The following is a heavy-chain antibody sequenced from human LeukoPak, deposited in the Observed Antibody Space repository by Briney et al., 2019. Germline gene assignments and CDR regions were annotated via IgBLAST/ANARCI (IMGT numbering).Heavy chain of an antibody. J-gene: IGHJ4*02. CDR2: INHSGST. Sequence: SETLSLTCAVYGGSFSGYYWSWIRQPPGKGLEWIGEINHSGSTNYNPSLKSRVTISVDTSKNQFSLKLSSVTAADTAVYYCARGGGRWPYDYFDYWGQGTLVTVSS. CDR3: ARGGGRWPYDYFDY. CDR1: GGSFSGYY. D-gene: IGHD3-16*01. V-gene: IGHV4-34*01.